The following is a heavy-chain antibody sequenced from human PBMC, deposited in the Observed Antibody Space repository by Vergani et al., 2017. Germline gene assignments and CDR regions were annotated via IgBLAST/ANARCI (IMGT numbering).Heavy chain of an antibody. D-gene: IGHD6-19*01. J-gene: IGHJ3*02. CDR1: GFTFSSYS. Sequence: EVQLVESGGGLVKPGGSLRLSCAASGFTFSSYSMNWVRQAPGKGLEWVSSISSSSSYIYYADSVKGRFTISRDNAKNSLYLQMKSLRAEDTAVYYCARIGYSSGWVFDAFDIWGQGTMVTVSS. CDR2: ISSSSSYI. CDR3: ARIGYSSGWVFDAFDI. V-gene: IGHV3-21*01.